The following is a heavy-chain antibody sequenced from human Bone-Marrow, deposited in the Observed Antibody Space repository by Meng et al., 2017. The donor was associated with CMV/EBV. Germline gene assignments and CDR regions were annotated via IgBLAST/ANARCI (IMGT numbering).Heavy chain of an antibody. CDR3: ARVDRVYG. J-gene: IGHJ4*02. V-gene: IGHV3-7*01. Sequence: GGSLRLSCVASTFTFSNYYMSWVRQTPGKGLVWVATIKQDGSETYYVDSLKGRFTISRDNAKNSLYLQMNSLRAEDTAVYYCARVDRVYGWGQGPRVTGSS. CDR2: IKQDGSET. CDR1: TFTFSNYY. D-gene: IGHD5/OR15-5a*01.